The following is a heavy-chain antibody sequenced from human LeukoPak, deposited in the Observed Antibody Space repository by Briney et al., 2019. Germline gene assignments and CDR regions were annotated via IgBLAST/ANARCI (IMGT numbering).Heavy chain of an antibody. V-gene: IGHV4-34*01. CDR2: IYYSGST. J-gene: IGHJ3*02. CDR3: ARDSYTIFGVVGAFDI. Sequence: PSETLSLTCAVYGGSFSGYYWGWIRQPPGKGLEWIGSIYYSGSTYYNPSLKSRVTISVDTSKNQFSLKLSSVTAADTAVYYCARDSYTIFGVVGAFDIWGQGTMVTVSS. D-gene: IGHD3-3*01. CDR1: GGSFSGYY.